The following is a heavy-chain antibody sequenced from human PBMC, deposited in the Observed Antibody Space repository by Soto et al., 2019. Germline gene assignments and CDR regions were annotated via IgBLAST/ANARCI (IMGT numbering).Heavy chain of an antibody. D-gene: IGHD1-26*01. CDR3: ARVFCGGVGATREDAAFDI. J-gene: IGHJ3*02. V-gene: IGHV4-4*07. CDR2: IYTSGST. Sequence: SETLSLTCTVSGGSSSSYYWSWIRQPAGKGLEWIGRIYTSGSTNYNPSLKSRVTMSVDTSKNQFSLKLSSVTASYTAVYYCARVFCGGVGATREDAAFDIWGQGTMVTVSS. CDR1: GGSSSSYY.